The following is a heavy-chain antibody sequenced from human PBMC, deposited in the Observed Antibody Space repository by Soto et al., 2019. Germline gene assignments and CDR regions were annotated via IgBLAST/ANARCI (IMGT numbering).Heavy chain of an antibody. CDR3: AREESNYYYGMDV. CDR2: IYTSGST. Sequence: PSETLSLTCTVSGGSISSYYWSWIRQPAGKGLEWIGRIYTSGSTNYNPSLKGRVTMSVDTSKNQFSLKLSSVTAADTAVHYCAREESNYYYGMDVWGQGTTVTVSS. CDR1: GGSISSYY. J-gene: IGHJ6*02. V-gene: IGHV4-4*07.